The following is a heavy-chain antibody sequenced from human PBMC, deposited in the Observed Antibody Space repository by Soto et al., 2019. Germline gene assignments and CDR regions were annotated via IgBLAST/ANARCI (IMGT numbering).Heavy chain of an antibody. Sequence: GGSLRLSCAASGFTFSSYGIHWVRQAPGKGLEWVAVISYDGSNKYYADSVKGRFTISRDNSKNTLYPQMNSLRAEDTALYYCVADYVATDTFDIWGQGTMVTVSS. CDR2: ISYDGSNK. D-gene: IGHD3-10*02. CDR3: VADYVATDTFDI. J-gene: IGHJ3*02. V-gene: IGHV3-30*03. CDR1: GFTFSSYG.